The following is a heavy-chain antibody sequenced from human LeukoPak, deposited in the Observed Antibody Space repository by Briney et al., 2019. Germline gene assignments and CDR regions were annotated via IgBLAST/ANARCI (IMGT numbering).Heavy chain of an antibody. Sequence: PSETLSLTCAVYGGSFSGYYWSWIRQPPGKGLEWIGEINHSGSTNHNPSLKSRVTISVDTSKNQFSLKLSSVTAADPAVYYCVRFSHDYDLWSGYYAHYIDVWGKGTTVTVSS. J-gene: IGHJ6*03. V-gene: IGHV4-34*01. CDR2: INHSGST. D-gene: IGHD3-3*01. CDR1: GGSFSGYY. CDR3: VRFSHDYDLWSGYYAHYIDV.